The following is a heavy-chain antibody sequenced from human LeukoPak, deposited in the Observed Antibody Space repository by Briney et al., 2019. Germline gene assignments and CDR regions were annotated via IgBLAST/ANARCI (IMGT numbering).Heavy chain of an antibody. CDR2: IKPNIGGT. V-gene: IGHV1-2*02. D-gene: IGHD3-22*01. CDR3: ATGYYDSSGYSPIDY. Sequence: ASVKVSCKASGYTFTGYYMHWVRQAPGQGLEWMGWIKPNIGGTYYAQKLQGRVTMTRDTSISTAYMELSRLRTEDTAVYYCATGYYDSSGYSPIDYWGQGTLVTVSS. J-gene: IGHJ4*02. CDR1: GYTFTGYY.